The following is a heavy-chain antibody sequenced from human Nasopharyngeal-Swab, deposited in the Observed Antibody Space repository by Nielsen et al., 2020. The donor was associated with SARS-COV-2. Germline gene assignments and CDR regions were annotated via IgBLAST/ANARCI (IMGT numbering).Heavy chain of an antibody. CDR3: AREVSWGLRFLVWLLPTFDY. V-gene: IGHV3-11*01. D-gene: IGHD3-3*01. CDR2: ISSSGSTI. Sequence: GGSLRLSCAASGFTFSDYHMSWIRQAPGKGLEWVSYISSSGSTIYYADSVKGRFTISRDNAKNSLYLQMNSLRAEDTAVYYCAREVSWGLRFLVWLLPTFDYWGQGTLVTVSS. CDR1: GFTFSDYH. J-gene: IGHJ4*02.